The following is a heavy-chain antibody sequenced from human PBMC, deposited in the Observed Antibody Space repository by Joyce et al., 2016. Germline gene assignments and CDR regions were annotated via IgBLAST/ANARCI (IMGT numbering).Heavy chain of an antibody. V-gene: IGHV3-30*18. CDR1: GFTFRGYG. Sequence: QLVESGGGVVQPGRSLRLSCVASGFTFRGYGMHWVRQVPGKGLEWVAVISYAGSNKDYADSVKGRFTVSRDNSKNTHYLQMNSLRAEDTAVYFCAKEEAGYCSGGRCYSLNYWGQGTLVTVSS. CDR3: AKEEAGYCSGGRCYSLNY. D-gene: IGHD2-15*01. J-gene: IGHJ4*02. CDR2: ISYAGSNK.